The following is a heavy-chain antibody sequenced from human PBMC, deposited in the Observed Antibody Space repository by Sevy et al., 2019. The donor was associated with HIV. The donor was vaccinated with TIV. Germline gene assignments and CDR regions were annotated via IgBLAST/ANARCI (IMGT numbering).Heavy chain of an antibody. CDR3: ARKRLGRVYGMDV. V-gene: IGHV3-53*01. CDR1: GFTVSSNY. D-gene: IGHD5-12*01. CDR2: IYSGVST. J-gene: IGHJ6*02. Sequence: GGSLRLSCAASGFTVSSNYMSWVRQAPGKGLEWVSVIYSGVSTYYADSVKGRLTISRDNSKNTQYLQMNSLRAEDTAVYYCARKRLGRVYGMDVWGQGTTVTVSS.